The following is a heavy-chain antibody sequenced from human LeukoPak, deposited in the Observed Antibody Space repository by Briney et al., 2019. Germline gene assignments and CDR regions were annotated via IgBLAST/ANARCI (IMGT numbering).Heavy chain of an antibody. CDR3: ASLYSSGWYAPTF. V-gene: IGHV4-39*07. D-gene: IGHD6-19*01. CDR2: IYYSGST. Sequence: SETLSLTCTVSGGSISSSSYYWGCIRQPPGKGLEWIGSIYYSGSTYYNPSLKSRVIVSSDMPKNQFSLMLNSVTAADTAVYYCASLYSSGWYAPTFWGQGTLLTVSS. J-gene: IGHJ4*02. CDR1: GGSISSSSYY.